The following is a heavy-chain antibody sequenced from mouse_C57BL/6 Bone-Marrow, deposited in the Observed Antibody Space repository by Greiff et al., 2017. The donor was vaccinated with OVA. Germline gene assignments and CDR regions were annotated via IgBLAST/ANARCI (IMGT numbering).Heavy chain of an antibody. CDR1: GFTFSDYG. CDR3: ARSDYDYVDY. CDR2: ISSGSSTI. V-gene: IGHV5-17*01. Sequence: DVMLVESGGGLVKPGGSLKLSCAASGFTFSDYGMHWVRQAPEKGLEWVAYISSGSSTIYYADTVKGRFTISRDNAKNTLFLQMTSLRSEDTAMYYCARSDYDYVDYWGQGTTLTVSS. J-gene: IGHJ2*01. D-gene: IGHD2-4*01.